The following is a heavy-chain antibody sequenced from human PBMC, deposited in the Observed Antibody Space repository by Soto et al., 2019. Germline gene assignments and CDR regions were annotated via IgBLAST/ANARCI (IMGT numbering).Heavy chain of an antibody. J-gene: IGHJ4*02. D-gene: IGHD3-16*02. CDR3: AKDVGSGTRYKRRGFDL. CDR2: IRSNGGNT. V-gene: IGHV3-64D*06. Sequence: PGGSLRLSCTASGFNFNKYAMHWVRQAPGKGPEYVSAIRSNGGNTDYADSVKGRFIISRDNLKNTLYLEMSRRRAEDTAVYFCAKDVGSGTRYKRRGFDLRGQRTQVTVSS. CDR1: GFNFNKYA.